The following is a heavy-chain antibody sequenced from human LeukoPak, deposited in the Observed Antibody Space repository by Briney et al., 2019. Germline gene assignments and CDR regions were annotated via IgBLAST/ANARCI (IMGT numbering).Heavy chain of an antibody. CDR1: GFTFSTYC. V-gene: IGHV3-7*01. CDR3: VRDYENLTGSKTRFHY. J-gene: IGHJ4*02. CDR2: IKPDGDEK. Sequence: GGSLRLSCAASGFTFSTYCMTWLRQTPGKGLEWVATIKPDGDEKYYVDSVKGRFTISRDNAKNSLYLQMNSLRAEDTAVYYCVRDYENLTGSKTRFHYWGQGTLVTVSS. D-gene: IGHD3-9*01.